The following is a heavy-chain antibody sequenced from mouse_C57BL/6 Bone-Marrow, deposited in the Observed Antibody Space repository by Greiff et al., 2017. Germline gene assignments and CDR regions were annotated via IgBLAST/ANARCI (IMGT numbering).Heavy chain of an antibody. CDR1: GFSLTSYG. CDR2: IWSGGST. V-gene: IGHV2-2*01. J-gene: IGHJ4*01. Sequence: VQLVESGPGLVQPSQSLSITCTVSGFSLTSYGVHWVRQSPGKGLEWLGVIWSGGSTDYNAAFISRLSISKDNSKSQVFFKMNSLQADDTAIDYCARNYYGSSYGAMDYWGQGTSVTVSS. D-gene: IGHD1-1*01. CDR3: ARNYYGSSYGAMDY.